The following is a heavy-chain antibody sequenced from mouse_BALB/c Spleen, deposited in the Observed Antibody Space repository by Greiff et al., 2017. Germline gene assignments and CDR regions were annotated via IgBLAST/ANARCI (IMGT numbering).Heavy chain of an antibody. CDR2: IDPANGNT. J-gene: IGHJ3*01. D-gene: IGHD1-1*01. CDR3: ARGGYGSSFLFAY. V-gene: IGHV14-3*02. Sequence: VQLQQSGAELVKPGASVKLSCTASGFNIKDTYMHWVKQRPEQGLEWIGRIDPANGNTKYDPKFQGKATITADTSSNTASLQLSSLTSEDTAVYYCARGGYGSSFLFAYWGQGTLVTVSA. CDR1: GFNIKDTY.